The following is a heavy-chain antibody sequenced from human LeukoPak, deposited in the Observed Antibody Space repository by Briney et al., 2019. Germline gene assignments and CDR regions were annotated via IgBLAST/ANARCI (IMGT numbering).Heavy chain of an antibody. Sequence: ASVNVSCKASGYIFTSYYMHWVRQAPGQGLEWMGWINPNTGSTNFAQKFQGRIAMMRATSITTFYMELNSLRSDDTAVYYCARSVSISPMFDYWGQGTLIPVSS. D-gene: IGHD2-21*01. CDR2: INPNTGST. CDR3: ARSVSISPMFDY. V-gene: IGHV1-2*02. CDR1: GYIFTSYY. J-gene: IGHJ4*02.